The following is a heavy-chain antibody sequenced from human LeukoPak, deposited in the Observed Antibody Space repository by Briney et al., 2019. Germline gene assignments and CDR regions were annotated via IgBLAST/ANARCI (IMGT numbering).Heavy chain of an antibody. CDR3: ARNQAVAANRGASDV. CDR2: IYYNGNT. Sequence: SETLPLTCAVSGYSISSNNWWAWVRQPPGKGLEWIGYIYYNGNTYYNPYNPSLTSRVTMSVDTSKNQFSLKLDSVTEIDTAMYYCARNQAVAANRGASDVWGQGTMVTVSS. D-gene: IGHD6-19*01. CDR1: GYSISSNNW. J-gene: IGHJ3*01. V-gene: IGHV4-28*01.